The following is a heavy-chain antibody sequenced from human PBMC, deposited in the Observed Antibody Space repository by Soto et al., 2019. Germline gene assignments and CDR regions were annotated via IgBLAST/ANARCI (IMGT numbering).Heavy chain of an antibody. CDR1: GGSISSPNFY. CDR3: ARLVWSYGTWFDP. V-gene: IGHV4-30-4*08. D-gene: IGHD5-18*01. Sequence: PSETLSLTCTVSGGSISSPNFYWSWIRHHPGKGLEWIGHIYYNGTTYYNPTLKSRVTTSVDTSKNQFSLKLSSVTAADTAVYYCARLVWSYGTWFDPWGQGTLVTVSS. J-gene: IGHJ5*02. CDR2: IYYNGTT.